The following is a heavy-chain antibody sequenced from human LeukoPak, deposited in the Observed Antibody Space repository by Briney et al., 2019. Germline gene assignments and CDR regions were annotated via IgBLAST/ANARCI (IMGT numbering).Heavy chain of an antibody. CDR1: GYTFTNYG. CDR2: ISGYIGHT. CDR3: ARGLPPRRNYDSSGYYSYYFDY. V-gene: IGHV1-18*01. J-gene: IGHJ4*02. Sequence: ASVKVSCKASGYTFTNYGISWVRQAPGHGLEWMGWISGYIGHTKYAQKLQGRVTMTTDTSTSTAYMELRSLRSDDTAVYYCARGLPPRRNYDSSGYYSYYFDYWGQGTLVTVSS. D-gene: IGHD3-22*01.